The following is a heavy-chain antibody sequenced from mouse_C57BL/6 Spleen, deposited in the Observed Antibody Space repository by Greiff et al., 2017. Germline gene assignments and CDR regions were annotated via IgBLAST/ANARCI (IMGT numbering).Heavy chain of an antibody. CDR2: IDPANGNT. V-gene: IGHV14-3*01. CDR1: GFNIKNNY. Sequence: EVKLMESVAELVRPGASVKLSCTASGFNIKNNYMHWVKQRPEQGLEWIGRIDPANGNTKYAPKFQGKATIPADTSSNTAYLQLSSLTSEDTAIYYCARGYGSSYVWFAYWGQGTLVTVSA. J-gene: IGHJ3*01. CDR3: ARGYGSSYVWFAY. D-gene: IGHD1-1*01.